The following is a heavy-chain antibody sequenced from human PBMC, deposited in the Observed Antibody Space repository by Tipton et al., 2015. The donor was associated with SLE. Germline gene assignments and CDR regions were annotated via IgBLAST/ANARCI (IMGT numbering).Heavy chain of an antibody. CDR1: GGSFSGYY. CDR3: ARVGYSSSWYKGGY. CDR2: INHSGST. Sequence: TLSLTCAVYGGSFSGYYWSWIRQPPGKGLEWIGEINHSGSTNYNPSLKSRVTISVDTSKNQFSLKLSSVTAADTAVYYCARVGYSSSWYKGGYRGQGTLVTVSS. V-gene: IGHV4-34*01. D-gene: IGHD6-13*01. J-gene: IGHJ4*02.